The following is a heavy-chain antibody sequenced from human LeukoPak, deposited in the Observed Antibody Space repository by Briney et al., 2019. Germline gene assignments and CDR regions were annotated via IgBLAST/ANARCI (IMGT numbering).Heavy chain of an antibody. J-gene: IGHJ6*03. Sequence: ASVKVSCKVSGYTLTELSMHWVRQAPGKGLEWMGGFDPEDGETIYAQKFQGRLTMTEDTSTDTAYMELNSLKTEDTAVYYCTRDSESGSRGELLSYYMDVWGKGTTVTISS. V-gene: IGHV1-24*01. CDR3: TRDSESGSRGELLSYYMDV. CDR2: FDPEDGET. CDR1: GYTLTELS. D-gene: IGHD3-10*01.